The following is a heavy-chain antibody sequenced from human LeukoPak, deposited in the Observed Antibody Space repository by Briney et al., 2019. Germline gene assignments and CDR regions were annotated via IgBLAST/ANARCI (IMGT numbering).Heavy chain of an antibody. D-gene: IGHD6-13*01. J-gene: IGHJ3*01. CDR2: INTNSGDT. V-gene: IGHV1-2*02. CDR3: PREDFTAGLFFDV. CDR1: GYSFTGYY. Sequence: ASVKVSCKASGYSFTGYYIHWVRQAPGQGLEWMGRINTNSGDTNYAQSFQDGVSITRDTSITTAYVAVSRLTADHTAVDHCPREDFTAGLFFDVWG.